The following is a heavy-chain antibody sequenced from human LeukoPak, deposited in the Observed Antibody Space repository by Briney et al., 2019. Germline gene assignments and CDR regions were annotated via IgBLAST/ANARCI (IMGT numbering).Heavy chain of an antibody. CDR3: ARVGYCSSTSCPVNWFDP. J-gene: IGHJ5*02. V-gene: IGHV1-18*01. CDR1: GYTFTSYG. D-gene: IGHD2-2*01. Sequence: ASVKVSCKASGYTFTSYGISWVRQAPGQGLEWMGRISAYNGNTNYAQKLQGRVTMTTDTSTSTAYMELRSLRSDDTAVYYCARVGYCSSTSCPVNWFDPWGQGTLVTVSS. CDR2: ISAYNGNT.